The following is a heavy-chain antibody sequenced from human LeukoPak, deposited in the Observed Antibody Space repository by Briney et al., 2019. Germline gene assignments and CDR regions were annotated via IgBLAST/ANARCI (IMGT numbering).Heavy chain of an antibody. CDR3: ARTPGGRYFDWLSTPYFDY. CDR1: GGSIGDSSYY. CDR2: IYYTGDT. V-gene: IGHV4-39*07. D-gene: IGHD3-9*01. Sequence: SETLSLTCSVSGGSIGDSSYYWGWIRQPPGKGLEWIGNIYYTGDTYDNPSLKSRVTISAHASNNQFSLSLSSVTAADTAVYYCARTPGGRYFDWLSTPYFDYWGQGTLVTVSS. J-gene: IGHJ4*02.